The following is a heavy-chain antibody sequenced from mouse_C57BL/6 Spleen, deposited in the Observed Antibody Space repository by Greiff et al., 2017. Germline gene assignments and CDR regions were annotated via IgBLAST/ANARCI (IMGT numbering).Heavy chain of an antibody. J-gene: IGHJ2*01. V-gene: IGHV1-82*01. D-gene: IGHD2-12*01. CDR2: IYPGDGDT. Sequence: QVQLKESGPELVKPGASVKISCKASGYAFSSSWMNWVKQRPGKGLEWIGRIYPGDGDTNYNGKFKGKATLTADKSSSTAYMQLSSLTSEDSAVYFCARGKDYYSYLDYFDYWGQGTTLTVSS. CDR1: GYAFSSSW. CDR3: ARGKDYYSYLDYFDY.